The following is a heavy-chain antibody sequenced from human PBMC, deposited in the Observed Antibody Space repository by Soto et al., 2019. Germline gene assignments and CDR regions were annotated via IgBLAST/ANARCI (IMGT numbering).Heavy chain of an antibody. CDR1: GGSISSGGYY. CDR2: IYYSGST. D-gene: IGHD1-26*01. J-gene: IGHJ3*02. V-gene: IGHV4-31*03. CDR3: ARDTELHDAFDI. Sequence: SETLSLTCTVSGGSISSGGYYWSWIRQHPGKGLEWIGYIYYSGSTYYNPSLKSRVTISVDTSKNQFSLKLSSVTAADTAVYYCARDTELHDAFDIWGQGTMVTVSS.